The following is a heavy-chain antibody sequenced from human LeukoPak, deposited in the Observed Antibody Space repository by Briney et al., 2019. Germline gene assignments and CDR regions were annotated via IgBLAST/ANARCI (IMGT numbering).Heavy chain of an antibody. V-gene: IGHV3-23*01. CDR3: AKLPLRYFDWLYSPYYYYYMDV. Sequence: GGSLRLSCAASGFTFSSYGMSWVRQAPGKGLEWVSAISGSGGSTYYADSVKGRFTISRDNSKNTLYLQMNSLRAEDTAVYYCAKLPLRYFDWLYSPYYYYYMDVWGKGTTVTVSS. CDR1: GFTFSSYG. D-gene: IGHD3-9*01. CDR2: ISGSGGST. J-gene: IGHJ6*03.